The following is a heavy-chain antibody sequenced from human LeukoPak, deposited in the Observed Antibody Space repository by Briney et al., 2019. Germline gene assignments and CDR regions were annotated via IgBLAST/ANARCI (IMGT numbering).Heavy chain of an antibody. CDR3: ARVIAVAGAIGMDV. CDR2: ISYDGSNK. Sequence: QSGVSLRLSCAASGFTFSSYAMHWVRQAPGKGLEWVAVISYDGSNKYYADSVKGRFTISRDNSKNTLYLQMNSLRAEDTAVYYCARVIAVAGAIGMDVWGQGTTVTVSS. D-gene: IGHD6-19*01. J-gene: IGHJ6*02. CDR1: GFTFSSYA. V-gene: IGHV3-30-3*01.